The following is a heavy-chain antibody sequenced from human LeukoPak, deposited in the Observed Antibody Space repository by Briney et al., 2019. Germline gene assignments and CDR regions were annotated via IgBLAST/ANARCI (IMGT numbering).Heavy chain of an antibody. CDR1: GFTVRTNY. Sequence: PGGSLRLSCAVSGFTVRTNYMSWVRQAPGKGLEWVANIKLDVSETYYVDSVRGRFTISRDNTKNSLYLQMDSLRAEDTAVYYCARKGNAFDFWGQGTMVTVSS. CDR2: IKLDVSET. V-gene: IGHV3-7*01. CDR3: ARKGNAFDF. J-gene: IGHJ3*01. D-gene: IGHD3-10*01.